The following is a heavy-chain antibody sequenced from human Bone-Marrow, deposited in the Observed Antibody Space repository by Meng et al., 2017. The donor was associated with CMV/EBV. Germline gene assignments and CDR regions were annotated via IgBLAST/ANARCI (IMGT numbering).Heavy chain of an antibody. D-gene: IGHD2-2*02. Sequence: GESLKISCAASGFTFSSYGMHWVRQAPGKGLEWVAFIRYDGSNKYYADSVKGRFTISRDNSKNTLYLQMNSLRAEDTAVYYCARDRYCSSTSCYIYPRGDYGMDVWGQGTTVTGSS. CDR2: IRYDGSNK. CDR1: GFTFSSYG. CDR3: ARDRYCSSTSCYIYPRGDYGMDV. J-gene: IGHJ6*02. V-gene: IGHV3-30*02.